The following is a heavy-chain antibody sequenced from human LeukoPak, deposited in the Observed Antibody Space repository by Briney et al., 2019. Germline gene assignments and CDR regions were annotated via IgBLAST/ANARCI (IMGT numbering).Heavy chain of an antibody. V-gene: IGHV3-20*04. J-gene: IGHJ4*02. CDR3: ARDSRYFYGSGIYSY. Sequence: GGSLRLSCAVSGFTFDDYGMRWVREAPGKGVEWVSGINSNGAITRYADSVKSRFTISRDNANTSLYLQMYSLRAEDTALYYCARDSRYFYGSGIYSYWGQGTLVTVSS. CDR1: GFTFDDYG. D-gene: IGHD3-10*01. CDR2: INSNGAIT.